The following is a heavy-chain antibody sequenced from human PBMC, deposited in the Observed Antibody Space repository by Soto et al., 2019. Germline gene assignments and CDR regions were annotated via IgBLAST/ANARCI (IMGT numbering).Heavy chain of an antibody. CDR1: GYTFNDYF. D-gene: IGHD2-21*02. CDR2: INPNSGST. CDR3: ARVTATRPVALLDP. J-gene: IGHJ5*02. V-gene: IGHV1-2*04. Sequence: QVQLVQSGAEVKKPGASVNVSCRASGYTFNDYFLHSVRQSPGQGLEWMGWINPNSGSTHFAEKFEGLVTMTRAASITTVYLVLNRLRSAVTAVYYCARVTATRPVALLDPCGQGTLVTVSS.